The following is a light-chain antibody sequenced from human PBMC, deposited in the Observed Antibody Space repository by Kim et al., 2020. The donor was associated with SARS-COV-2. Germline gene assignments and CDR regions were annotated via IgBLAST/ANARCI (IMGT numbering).Light chain of an antibody. V-gene: IGLV3-21*04. CDR1: NIGSKS. CDR3: SVWDSSSDHPWV. J-gene: IGLJ3*02. Sequence: SYELTQPPSVSVAPGKTARITCGGNNIGSKSVHWYQQKPGQAPVLVIYYDSDRPSGIPERFSGSNSGNTATLTISRVEAGDEADYYCSVWDSSSDHPWVF. CDR2: YDS.